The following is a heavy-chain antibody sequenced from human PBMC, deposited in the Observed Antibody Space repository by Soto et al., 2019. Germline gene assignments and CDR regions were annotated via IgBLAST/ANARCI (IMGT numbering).Heavy chain of an antibody. CDR1: GFTFSSYA. J-gene: IGHJ4*02. D-gene: IGHD4-4*01. Sequence: GGSLRLSCAASGFTFSSYAMSWVRQAPGKGLEWVSAISGSGGSTYYADSVKGRFTISRDNSKNTLYLQMNSLRAEDTAVYYCASAVQDYSNYFGVWYWGQGTLVTVSS. V-gene: IGHV3-23*01. CDR2: ISGSGGST. CDR3: ASAVQDYSNYFGVWY.